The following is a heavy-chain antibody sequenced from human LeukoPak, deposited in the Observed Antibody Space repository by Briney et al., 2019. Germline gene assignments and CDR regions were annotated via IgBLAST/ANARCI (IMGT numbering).Heavy chain of an antibody. CDR3: AKESAGYCSSTSCYASDY. CDR1: GFTCSSYA. CDR2: ISGSGGST. V-gene: IGHV3-23*01. D-gene: IGHD2-2*01. Sequence: GGSLRLSCAASGFTCSSYAMSWVRQAPGKGLEWVSAISGSGGSTYYADSVKGRFTISRANSKNTLYLQMNSLRAEDTDVYYCAKESAGYCSSTSCYASDYWGQGTLVTVSS. J-gene: IGHJ4*02.